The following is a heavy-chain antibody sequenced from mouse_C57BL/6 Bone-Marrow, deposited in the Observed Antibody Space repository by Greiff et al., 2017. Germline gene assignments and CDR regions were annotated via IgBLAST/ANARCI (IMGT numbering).Heavy chain of an antibody. CDR1: GFNIKDDY. CDR2: IDPENGDT. Sequence: VQLQQSGAELVRPGASVKLSCTASGFNIKDDYMHWVKQRPEQGLEWIGWIDPENGDTEYASKFQGKATITADTSSNTAYLQLSSLTSEDTAVYYCTTGGYSGCAYWGQGTLVTVSA. D-gene: IGHD2-14*01. CDR3: TTGGYSGCAY. J-gene: IGHJ3*01. V-gene: IGHV14-4*01.